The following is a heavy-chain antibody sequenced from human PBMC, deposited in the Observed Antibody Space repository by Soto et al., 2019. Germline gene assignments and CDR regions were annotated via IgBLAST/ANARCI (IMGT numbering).Heavy chain of an antibody. Sequence: EVPLVESGGGLVQPGGSLRLSCAASGFTFSSYWMSWVRQAPGKGLEWVANIKQDGSEKYYVDSVKGRFTISRDNAKNSLYLQMNSLRAEDTAVYYCARRLWNWNYRTYGMDVWGQGTTVTVSS. J-gene: IGHJ6*02. CDR1: GFTFSSYW. D-gene: IGHD1-7*01. CDR2: IKQDGSEK. CDR3: ARRLWNWNYRTYGMDV. V-gene: IGHV3-7*03.